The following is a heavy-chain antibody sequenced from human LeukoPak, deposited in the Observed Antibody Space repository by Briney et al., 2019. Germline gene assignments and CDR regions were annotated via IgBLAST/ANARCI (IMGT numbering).Heavy chain of an antibody. CDR3: EAARGYFSGCSFFDY. CDR1: GFTFSSYA. J-gene: IGHJ4*02. CDR2: ISGSGGST. V-gene: IGHV3-23*01. D-gene: IGHD2-15*01. Sequence: GGSLRLSCAASGFTFSSYAMSWVRQAPGKGLEWVSAISGSGGSTYYADSVKGRFTISRDNPKNTLYLQMNSLRAEDTAVYYCEAARGYFSGCSFFDYLGQGTLVTVSS.